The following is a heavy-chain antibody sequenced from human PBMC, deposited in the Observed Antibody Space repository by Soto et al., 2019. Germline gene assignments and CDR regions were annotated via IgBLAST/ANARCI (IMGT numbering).Heavy chain of an antibody. Sequence: ASVKVSCKVSGYTLTELCMHWVRQAPGKGLEWMGGFDPEDGETIYAQKFQGRVTMTEDTSTDTAYMELSSLRSEDTAVYYCATVKYYYDRSGYSNWFDPWGQGTLVTVSS. CDR1: GYTLTELC. D-gene: IGHD3-22*01. CDR2: FDPEDGET. CDR3: ATVKYYYDRSGYSNWFDP. J-gene: IGHJ5*02. V-gene: IGHV1-24*01.